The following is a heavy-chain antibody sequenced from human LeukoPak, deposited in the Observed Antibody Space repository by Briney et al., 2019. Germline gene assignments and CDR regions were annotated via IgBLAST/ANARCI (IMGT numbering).Heavy chain of an antibody. V-gene: IGHV1-46*01. D-gene: IGHD3-16*01. Sequence: ASVKVSCKASGYTFTSYYMHWVRQAPGQGLEWMGIINPSGGSTSYAQKFQGRVTMTRDMSTSTVYMELSSLRSEDTAVYYCARSYDYVWGSKPVDAFDIWGQGTMVTVSS. CDR2: INPSGGST. J-gene: IGHJ3*02. CDR3: ARSYDYVWGSKPVDAFDI. CDR1: GYTFTSYY.